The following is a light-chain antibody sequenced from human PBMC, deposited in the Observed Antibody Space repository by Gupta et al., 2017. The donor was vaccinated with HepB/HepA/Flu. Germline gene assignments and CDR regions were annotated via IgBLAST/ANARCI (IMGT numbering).Light chain of an antibody. CDR2: SNS. V-gene: IGLV1-36*01. J-gene: IGLJ2*01. CDR1: SSNTGNNA. CDR3: ATWDDSLNGVI. Sequence: QSVLTQPPSVSEVPGQRVTISCSGSSSNTGNNAVNWYQQLPGAAPRLIIYSNSLRPSALSDRVSGSKSGTSASLAISGLQSEDEGHYYCATWDDSLNGVIFGGGTQLTVL.